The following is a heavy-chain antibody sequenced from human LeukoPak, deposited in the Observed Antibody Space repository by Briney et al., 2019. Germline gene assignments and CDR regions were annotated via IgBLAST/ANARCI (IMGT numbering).Heavy chain of an antibody. Sequence: PGGSLRLSCAASGFTFSNYDMSWVRLAPGKGLEWVSSLTSDGASTRYADSVKGRFTISRDNSKNSLYLQMNSLRAEDTAVYYWVRGGGYFDNWGQGTLVTVSS. V-gene: IGHV3-23*01. D-gene: IGHD3-16*01. J-gene: IGHJ4*02. CDR3: VRGGGYFDN. CDR1: GFTFSNYD. CDR2: LTSDGAST.